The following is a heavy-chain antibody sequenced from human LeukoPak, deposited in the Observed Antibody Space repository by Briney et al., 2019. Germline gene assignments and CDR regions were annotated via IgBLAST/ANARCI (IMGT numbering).Heavy chain of an antibody. CDR3: AKFKVVPAAMPGGWFDP. Sequence: GGSLRLSCAASGFTFSSYAMSWVRQAPGKGLEWVSAISGSGGSTYYADSVKGRFTISRDNSKNTLYLQMNSLRAGDTAVYYCAKFKVVPAAMPGGWFDPWGQGTLVTVSS. V-gene: IGHV3-23*01. CDR1: GFTFSSYA. D-gene: IGHD2-2*01. J-gene: IGHJ5*02. CDR2: ISGSGGST.